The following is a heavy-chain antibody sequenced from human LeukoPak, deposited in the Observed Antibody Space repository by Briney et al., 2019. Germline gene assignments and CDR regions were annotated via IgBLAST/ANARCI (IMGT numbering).Heavy chain of an antibody. CDR3: ARDYCSAASCFYNWFDP. CDR2: ISYDGKNK. CDR1: GFTFSSYA. J-gene: IGHJ5*02. V-gene: IGHV3-30*04. D-gene: IGHD2-15*01. Sequence: PGGSLRLSCAASGFTFSSYAMHWVRQAPGMGLEWLAVISYDGKNKFYADSVKGRFTISRDNAKNSLYLQMNSLRAEDTAVYYCARDYCSAASCFYNWFDPWGQGTLVTVSS.